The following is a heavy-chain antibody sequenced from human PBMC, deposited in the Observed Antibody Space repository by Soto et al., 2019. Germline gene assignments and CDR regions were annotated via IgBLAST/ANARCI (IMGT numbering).Heavy chain of an antibody. V-gene: IGHV4-4*02. CDR3: ARDGHIVVVPTSLGAMDV. Sequence: QVQLQESGPGLVKPSETLSLTCAVYGGSISSNKWWSWVRQPPGKGLEWIGEIYHSGSTNYNPSLKSRVTISLDKSKNQFSLNLTSVTAADSAVYYCARDGHIVVVPTSLGAMDVWGQGTTVTVSS. CDR1: GGSISSNKW. D-gene: IGHD2-2*01. CDR2: IYHSGST. J-gene: IGHJ6*02.